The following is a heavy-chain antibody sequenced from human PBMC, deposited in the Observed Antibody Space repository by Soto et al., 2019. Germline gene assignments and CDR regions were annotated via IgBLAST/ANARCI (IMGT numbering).Heavy chain of an antibody. CDR3: ARVTTIFGVVTGGMDV. CDR2: INHSGST. Sequence: PSETLSLTCAVYGGSFSGYYWSWIRQPPGEGLEWIGEINHSGSTNYNPSLKSRVTISVDTSKNQFSLKLSSVTAADTAVYYCARVTTIFGVVTGGMDVWGQGTTVTVSS. D-gene: IGHD3-3*01. V-gene: IGHV4-34*01. CDR1: GGSFSGYY. J-gene: IGHJ6*02.